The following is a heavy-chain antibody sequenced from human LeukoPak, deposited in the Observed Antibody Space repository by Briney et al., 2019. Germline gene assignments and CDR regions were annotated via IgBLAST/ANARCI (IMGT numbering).Heavy chain of an antibody. CDR1: GGSFSGYY. D-gene: IGHD6-19*01. J-gene: IGHJ4*02. CDR2: INHSGST. Sequence: PSETLSLTCAVYGGSFSGYYWSWLRQPPGKGLEWVGEINHSGSTNYNPSLKSRVTISVDTSKNQFSLKLSSVTAADTAVYYCARTIDGEWLGYFDYWGQGTLVTVSS. V-gene: IGHV4-34*01. CDR3: ARTIDGEWLGYFDY.